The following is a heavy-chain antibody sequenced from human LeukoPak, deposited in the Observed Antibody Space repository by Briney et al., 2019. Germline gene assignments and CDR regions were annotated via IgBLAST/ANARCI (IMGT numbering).Heavy chain of an antibody. CDR3: ATDTSITAAGNLTY. Sequence: ASVKVSCKASEGPFNNYAISWVRQAPGQGLEWMGGIIPMFDSENYAQKFQGRVTITADESTSTAYMELNSLRSEDTAVYFCATDTSITAAGNLTYWGQGTLVTVSS. CDR1: EGPFNNYA. V-gene: IGHV1-69*13. J-gene: IGHJ4*02. CDR2: IIPMFDSE. D-gene: IGHD6-13*01.